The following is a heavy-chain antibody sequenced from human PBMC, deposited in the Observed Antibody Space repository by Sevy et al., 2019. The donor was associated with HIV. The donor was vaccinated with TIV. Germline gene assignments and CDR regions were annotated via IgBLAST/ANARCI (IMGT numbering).Heavy chain of an antibody. J-gene: IGHJ4*02. Sequence: GGSLRLSCAASGFTFSSYAMHWVRQAPGKGLEWVAVISYDGSNKYYADSVKGRFTISRDNSKNTLYLQMNSLRAEDTALYYCGGGGSGYCISTSCYAGGIIDYWGQGTLVTVSS. CDR3: GGGGSGYCISTSCYAGGIIDY. V-gene: IGHV3-30-3*01. D-gene: IGHD2-2*01. CDR2: ISYDGSNK. CDR1: GFTFSSYA.